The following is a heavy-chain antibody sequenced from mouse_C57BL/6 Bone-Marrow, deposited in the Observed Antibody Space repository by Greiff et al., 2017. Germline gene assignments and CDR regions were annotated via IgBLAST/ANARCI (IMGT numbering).Heavy chain of an antibody. Sequence: VHLVESGPELVKPGASVKLSCKASGYTFTSYDINWVKQRPGQGLEWIGWIYPGDGSTKYNEKFKGKATLTVDTSSSTAYMQRHSLTTENSAVYFCAKVEFDGSSGDWYFDVWGTGTTVTVSS. CDR1: GYTFTSYD. CDR2: IYPGDGST. D-gene: IGHD1-1*01. CDR3: AKVEFDGSSGDWYFDV. V-gene: IGHV1-85*01. J-gene: IGHJ1*03.